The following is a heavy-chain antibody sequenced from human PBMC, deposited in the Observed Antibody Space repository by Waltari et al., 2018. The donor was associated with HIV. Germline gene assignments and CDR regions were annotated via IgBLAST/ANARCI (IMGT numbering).Heavy chain of an antibody. CDR1: GFTFKTYS. J-gene: IGHJ3*01. Sequence: ESGGGRAKPGGTLKLSCSGSGFTFKTYSVSWIRQTPGRGLELISSISDDSSFSYYADAVKGRFTVSRDNVRNSVFLQMNDVRAEDTAKYFCGAFLCAEDCRDGFDVWGQGTMVTVSS. V-gene: IGHV3-21*06. D-gene: IGHD2-21*02. CDR3: GAFLCAEDCRDGFDV. CDR2: ISDDSSFS.